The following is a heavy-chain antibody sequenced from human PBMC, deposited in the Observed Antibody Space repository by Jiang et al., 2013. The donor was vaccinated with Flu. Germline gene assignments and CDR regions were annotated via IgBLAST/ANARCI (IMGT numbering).Heavy chain of an antibody. Sequence: VQLVESGGGVVQPGRSLRLSCVISGFTFRSCGMHWVRQAPGKGLEWVAVLWFDGVTEYYADSVRGRFTISRDNYKNTLYLQMDRLRPEDTALYYCVRDVGDVYSPRNDAFNMWGQGTMVTVS. D-gene: IGHD3-10*01. V-gene: IGHV3-33*08. CDR1: GFTFRSCG. CDR2: LWFDGVTE. CDR3: VRDVGDVYSPRNDAFNM. J-gene: IGHJ3*02.